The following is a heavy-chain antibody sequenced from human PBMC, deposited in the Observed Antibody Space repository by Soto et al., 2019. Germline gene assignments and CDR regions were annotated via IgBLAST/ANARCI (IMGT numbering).Heavy chain of an antibody. D-gene: IGHD3-22*01. CDR2: FSGSGGST. CDR3: AKDGRYYYDSSGYYYLAEYFQH. J-gene: IGHJ1*01. V-gene: IGHV3-23*01. Sequence: GGSLRLSCAASGFTFSSYAMSWVRQAPGKGLEWVSAFSGSGGSTYYADSVKGRFTISRDNSKNTLYLQMNSLRAEDTAVYYCAKDGRYYYDSSGYYYLAEYFQHWGQGTLVTVSS. CDR1: GFTFSSYA.